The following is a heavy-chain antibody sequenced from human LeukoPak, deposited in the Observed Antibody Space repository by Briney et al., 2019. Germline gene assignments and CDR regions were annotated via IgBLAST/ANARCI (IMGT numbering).Heavy chain of an antibody. D-gene: IGHD3-22*01. CDR3: ARGNHDSSGYYSNYWYFDL. CDR2: MYCSGST. J-gene: IGHJ2*01. V-gene: IGHV4-59*01. Sequence: PSETLSLTCTVSGGSISSYYWSWIRQPPGKGLEWIGSMYCSGSTNYNPSLKSRVTISVDTSKNQFSLKLSSVTAADTAVYYCARGNHDSSGYYSNYWYFDLWGRGTLVTVSS. CDR1: GGSISSYY.